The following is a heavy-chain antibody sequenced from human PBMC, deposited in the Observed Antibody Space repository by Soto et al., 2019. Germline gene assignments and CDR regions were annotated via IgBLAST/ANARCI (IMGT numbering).Heavy chain of an antibody. CDR3: ARGRITMVRGATLDYYYYMDV. Sequence: ASVEVSCTASGYTFTSYDSNWVRQATGQGLEWMGWMNPNSGNTGYAQKFQGRVTMTRNTSISTAYMELSSLRSEDTAVYYCARGRITMVRGATLDYYYYMDVWGKGTTVTVSS. CDR1: GYTFTSYD. V-gene: IGHV1-8*01. CDR2: MNPNSGNT. J-gene: IGHJ6*03. D-gene: IGHD3-10*01.